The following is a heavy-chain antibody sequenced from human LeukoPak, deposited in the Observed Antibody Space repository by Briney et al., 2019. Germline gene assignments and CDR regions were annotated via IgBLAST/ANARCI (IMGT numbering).Heavy chain of an antibody. D-gene: IGHD6-13*01. J-gene: IGHJ6*03. V-gene: IGHV3-20*04. Sequence: PGGSLRLSCAASGFTFDDYGISSVRQAPGKGLECVSGINWNGGSTGYADSVKGRFTISRDNAKNSLYLQMNSLRAEDTALYYCARDRWSHMDVWGKGTTVTVSS. CDR3: ARDRWSHMDV. CDR2: INWNGGST. CDR1: GFTFDDYG.